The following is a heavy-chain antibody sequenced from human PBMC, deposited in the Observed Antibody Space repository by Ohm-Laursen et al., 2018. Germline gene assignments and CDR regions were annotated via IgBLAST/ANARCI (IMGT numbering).Heavy chain of an antibody. CDR3: ARDSGGNLDFDY. D-gene: IGHD4-23*01. CDR2: ISSSSSYI. Sequence: SLRLSCTASGFTFSSYSMNWVRQAPGKGLEWVSFISSSSSYIYYADSLKGRFTISRDNAKNSLYLQMNSLRAEDTAVYYCARDSGGNLDFDYWGQGTLVTVSS. CDR1: GFTFSSYS. J-gene: IGHJ4*02. V-gene: IGHV3-21*01.